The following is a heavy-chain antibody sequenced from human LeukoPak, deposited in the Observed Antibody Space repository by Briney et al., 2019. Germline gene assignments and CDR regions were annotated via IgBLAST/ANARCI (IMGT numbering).Heavy chain of an antibody. CDR2: IRDNGAST. V-gene: IGHV3-23*01. J-gene: IGHJ4*02. CDR1: GFTXXXXX. Sequence: GGSLRXXCAASGFTXXXXXXXWVRXAPXXXXXXXXXIRDNGASTXYADSXXXXXXISXDNSKNTLYLQMNSLRDXXTGIYYCEKGGRDGSSWSETDYWGQGTLVTVSS. D-gene: IGHD2-15*01. CDR3: EKGGRDGSSWSETDY.